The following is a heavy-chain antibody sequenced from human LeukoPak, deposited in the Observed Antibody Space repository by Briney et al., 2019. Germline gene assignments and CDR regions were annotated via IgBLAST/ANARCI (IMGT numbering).Heavy chain of an antibody. Sequence: SETLSLTCTVSSGSISTYYWAWIRQPPGKGLEWIGSMHYSGSTYYNPSLKSRVTISVDTSKSQFSLKLSSVTAADTAVYYCAGLREGVVGAAFDYWGQGTLVTVSS. CDR2: MHYSGST. J-gene: IGHJ4*02. CDR3: AGLREGVVGAAFDY. CDR1: SGSISTYY. D-gene: IGHD1-26*01. V-gene: IGHV4-39*01.